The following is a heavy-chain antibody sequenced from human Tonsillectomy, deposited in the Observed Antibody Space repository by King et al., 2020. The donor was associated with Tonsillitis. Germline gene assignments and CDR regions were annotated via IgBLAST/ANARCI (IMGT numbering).Heavy chain of an antibody. Sequence: VQLVESGGGLVQPGGSLRLSCAASGFTFSNYWMTWVRQAPGKGLEWVANIKPEGSEKYYVDSVKGRFTISRDNAKNSLYLQMNSLRAEDTAVYYCARDSGYYDFWSGFYNHYYYGLDVWGQGTTVTVSS. J-gene: IGHJ6*02. CDR2: IKPEGSEK. D-gene: IGHD3-3*01. CDR3: ARDSGYYDFWSGFYNHYYYGLDV. CDR1: GFTFSNYW. V-gene: IGHV3-7*01.